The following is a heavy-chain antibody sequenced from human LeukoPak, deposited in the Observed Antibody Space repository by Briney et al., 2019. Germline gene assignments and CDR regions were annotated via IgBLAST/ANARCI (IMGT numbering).Heavy chain of an antibody. J-gene: IGHJ4*02. Sequence: GGSLRLSCAASGFTFSSYWMSWVRQAPGKGLEWVANIKQDGSEKYYVDSVKGRFTISRDNAKNSLYLQMNSLRAEDTAVYYCARGGVVDLWSGYSDFDYWGQGTLVTVSS. D-gene: IGHD3-3*01. CDR2: IKQDGSEK. CDR3: ARGGVVDLWSGYSDFDY. V-gene: IGHV3-7*01. CDR1: GFTFSSYW.